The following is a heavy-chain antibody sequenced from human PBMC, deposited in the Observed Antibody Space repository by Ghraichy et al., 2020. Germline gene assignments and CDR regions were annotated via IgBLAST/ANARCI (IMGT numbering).Heavy chain of an antibody. CDR3: ASARIVEVFGARNHNWFDP. CDR1: GASINSRSFY. CDR2: IYYSGHS. V-gene: IGHV4-39*02. D-gene: IGHD2-15*01. Sequence: SETLSLTCAVSGASINSRSFYWGWIRQPPGKGLEWITSIYYSGHSYDNPSLKSRLTFSLDTSKNHFSLQLHSVTAADTAVYFCASARIVEVFGARNHNWFDPWCQGILVSVSS. J-gene: IGHJ5*02.